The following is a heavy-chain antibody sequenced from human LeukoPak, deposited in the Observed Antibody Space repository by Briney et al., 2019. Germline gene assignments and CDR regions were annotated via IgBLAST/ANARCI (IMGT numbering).Heavy chain of an antibody. J-gene: IGHJ4*02. CDR1: GFTFSSYA. CDR2: ISGSGGST. V-gene: IGHV3-23*01. Sequence: LPGGSLRLSCAASGFTFSSYAMSWVRQAPGKGLEWVSAISGSGGSTYYADSVKGRFTISRDNSKNTLYLQMNSLRAEDTAVYYCAGDPQSEWEPIDYWGQGTLVTVSS. CDR3: AGDPQSEWEPIDY. D-gene: IGHD1-26*01.